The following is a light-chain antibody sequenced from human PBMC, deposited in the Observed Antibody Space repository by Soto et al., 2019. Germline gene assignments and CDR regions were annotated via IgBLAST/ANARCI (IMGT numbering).Light chain of an antibody. V-gene: IGLV2-14*01. CDR2: DVS. J-gene: IGLJ2*01. CDR3: SSYTSSSASVV. Sequence: QSALNQPASVSGSPGQSITISCTGTSSDVGGYNYVSWYEQHPGKAPKLMIYDVSNRPSGVSNRFSGSKSGNTASLTISGLQAEYEADYYCSSYTSSSASVVFGGGTKRTVL. CDR1: SSDVGGYNY.